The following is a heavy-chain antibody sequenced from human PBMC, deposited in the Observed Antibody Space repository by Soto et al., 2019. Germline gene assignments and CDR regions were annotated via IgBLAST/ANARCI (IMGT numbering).Heavy chain of an antibody. CDR2: INYSGST. CDR3: ARPVNYYYYYMDV. V-gene: IGHV4-39*01. J-gene: IGHJ6*03. Sequence: QLQLQESGPGLVKPSETLSLTCTVSGGSISSSTSYWGWIRQPPGKGLEWIGSINYSGSTYYSPSLKSRVTISADTSKNQFSLKLSSVTAADKAVYYCARPVNYYYYYMDVWGKGTMVTVSS. CDR1: GGSISSSTSY.